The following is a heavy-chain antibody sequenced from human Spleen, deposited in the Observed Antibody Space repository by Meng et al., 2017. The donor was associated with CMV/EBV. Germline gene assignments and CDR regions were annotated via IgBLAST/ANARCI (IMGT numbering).Heavy chain of an antibody. CDR3: ARDAAAHSSSWFFASDV. CDR1: GYTLPSYT. CDR2: INPYNGNT. V-gene: IGHV1-18*04. J-gene: IGHJ3*01. Sequence: ASVKVSCKASGYTLPSYTIAWVRQAPGEGLEWVGWINPYNGNTDYAQKFLGRVTMTTDTSSTTSYMELRSLRSDDTAVYYCARDAAAHSSSWFFASDVWGQGTLVTVSS. D-gene: IGHD3-22*01.